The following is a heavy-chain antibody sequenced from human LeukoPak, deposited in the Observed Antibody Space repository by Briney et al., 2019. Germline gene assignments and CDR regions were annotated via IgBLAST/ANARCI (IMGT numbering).Heavy chain of an antibody. CDR2: IYTSGST. D-gene: IGHD4-17*01. J-gene: IGHJ4*02. Sequence: SETLSLTCTVSGGSISSGSYYWSWIRQPAGKGLEWIGRIYTSGSTNYNPSLKSRVTISVDTSKNQFSLKLSSVTAADTAVYYCARDLRWYGDYAFDYWGQGTLVTVSS. V-gene: IGHV4-61*02. CDR3: ARDLRWYGDYAFDY. CDR1: GGSISSGSYY.